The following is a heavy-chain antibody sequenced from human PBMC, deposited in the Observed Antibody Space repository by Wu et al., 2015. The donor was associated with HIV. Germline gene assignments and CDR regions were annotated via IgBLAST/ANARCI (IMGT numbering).Heavy chain of an antibody. CDR2: INPNSGGT. CDR1: GYTFTGYY. Sequence: QVQLVQSGAEVKKPGASVKVSCKASGYTFTGYYMHWVRQAPGQGLEWMGWINPNSGGTNYAQKFQGRVTMTRDTSISTAYMELNSLRSDDTAIYYCARRVGYCGGGNCWGQGTLVSVSS. D-gene: IGHD2-21*01. CDR3: ARRVGYCGGGNC. V-gene: IGHV1-2*02. J-gene: IGHJ4*02.